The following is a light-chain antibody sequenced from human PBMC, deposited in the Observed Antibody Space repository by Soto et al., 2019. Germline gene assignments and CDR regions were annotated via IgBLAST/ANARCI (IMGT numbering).Light chain of an antibody. Sequence: IQMTQSPSTVSASVGDSVTISCRASQPVNTFLAWYQQKPGGAPKVVIFDASNLGSGVPSRFSGSGFGTEFTLSITSLQPDDFATYYCQQYKNYSYSFGQGIKLEIK. CDR2: DAS. V-gene: IGKV1-5*01. CDR1: QPVNTF. CDR3: QQYKNYSYS. J-gene: IGKJ2*03.